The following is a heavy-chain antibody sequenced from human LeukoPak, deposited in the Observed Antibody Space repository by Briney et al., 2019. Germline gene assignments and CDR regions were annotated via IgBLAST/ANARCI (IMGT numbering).Heavy chain of an antibody. CDR1: GGSISSVGSY. CDR3: ARDSYGGTFDY. CDR2: IYYTGST. D-gene: IGHD1-14*01. Sequence: PSDTLSLTCTVSGGSISSVGSYWSWLRQHPGKGLEWIGYIYYTGSTNNNPSLKSRITLSVDTSKNQFSLRLSSVTAADTAVYYCARDSYGGTFDYWGQGILVTVSS. V-gene: IGHV4-31*03. J-gene: IGHJ4*02.